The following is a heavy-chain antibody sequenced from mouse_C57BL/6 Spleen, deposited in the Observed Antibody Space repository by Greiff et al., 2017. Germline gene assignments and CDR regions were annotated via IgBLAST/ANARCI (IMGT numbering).Heavy chain of an antibody. CDR3: ARSDSWFAY. D-gene: IGHD2-13*01. CDR1: GYTFTDDY. V-gene: IGHV1-26*01. J-gene: IGHJ3*01. Sequence: EVQLQQSGPELVKPGASVKISCKASGYTFTDDYMNWVKQSHGKSLEWIGDINPNNGGTSYNQKFKGKATLTVDTSSNTAYMELRSLTSEDSAVYYCARSDSWFAYWGQGTLVTVSA. CDR2: INPNNGGT.